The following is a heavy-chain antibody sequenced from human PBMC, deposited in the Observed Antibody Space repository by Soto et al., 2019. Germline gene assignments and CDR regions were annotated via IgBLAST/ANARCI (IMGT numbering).Heavy chain of an antibody. CDR3: ARGQRISPLTGYVNYYYYYGMDV. J-gene: IGHJ6*02. Sequence: XSVQVSCKASVYSFTSYDINWVRQATGQGLEWMGWMNPNSGNTGYAQKFQGRVTMTRNTSISTAYMELSSLRSEDTAVYYCARGQRISPLTGYVNYYYYYGMDVWGQGTTVTV. D-gene: IGHD3-9*01. CDR2: MNPNSGNT. V-gene: IGHV1-8*01. CDR1: VYSFTSYD.